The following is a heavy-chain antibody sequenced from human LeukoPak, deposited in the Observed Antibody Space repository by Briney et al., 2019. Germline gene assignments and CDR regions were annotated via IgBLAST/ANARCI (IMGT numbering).Heavy chain of an antibody. J-gene: IGHJ4*02. D-gene: IGHD5-18*01. CDR3: AGTNVDTAMVTSGSLDY. Sequence: PGRSLRLSCAASGFTFSSYAMHWVRQAPGKGLEWVAVISYDGSNKYYADSVKGRFTISRDNSKNTLYLQMNSLRAEDTAVYYCAGTNVDTAMVTSGSLDYWGQGTLVTVSS. CDR1: GFTFSSYA. CDR2: ISYDGSNK. V-gene: IGHV3-30*04.